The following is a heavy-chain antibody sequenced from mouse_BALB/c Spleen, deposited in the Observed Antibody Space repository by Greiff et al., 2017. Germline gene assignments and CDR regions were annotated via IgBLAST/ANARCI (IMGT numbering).Heavy chain of an antibody. V-gene: IGHV3-6*02. J-gene: IGHJ3*01. CDR1: GYSITSGYY. D-gene: IGHD2-4*01. CDR3: ARATMITTWFAY. CDR2: ISYDGSN. Sequence: EVHLVESGPGLVKPSQSLSLTCSVTGYSITSGYYWNWIRQFPGKKLEWMGYISYDGSNNYNPSLKNRISITRDTSKNQFFLKLNSVTTEDTATYYCARATMITTWFAYWGQGTLVTVSA.